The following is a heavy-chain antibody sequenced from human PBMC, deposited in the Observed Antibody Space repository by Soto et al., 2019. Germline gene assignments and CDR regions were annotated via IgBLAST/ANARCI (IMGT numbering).Heavy chain of an antibody. V-gene: IGHV3-23*01. Sequence: PGGSLRLSCAASGFTFSSYAMSWVRQAPGKGLEWVSGISGTGGSTYYADSVKGRFTISRDNSKNTLYLQMNRLRAEDTAVYYCAKARGAVAGTDYYFYYWGQGTLVTVSS. CDR3: AKARGAVAGTDYYFYY. CDR1: GFTFSSYA. D-gene: IGHD6-19*01. J-gene: IGHJ4*02. CDR2: ISGTGGST.